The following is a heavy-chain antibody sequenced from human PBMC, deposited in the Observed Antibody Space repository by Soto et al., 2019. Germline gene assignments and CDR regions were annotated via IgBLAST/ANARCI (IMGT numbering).Heavy chain of an antibody. D-gene: IGHD3-10*01. CDR1: GDTISTGGYS. Sequence: QLQLQESGSRLVKSSETLSLTCGVSGDTISTGGYSWAWIRQPPGKALEWIGHTYHDRSTNYNPSLKSRVTISMDKSKNQFSLNLTSMTAADTGVYTCAKNLLWFGELRGLHVWGQGTTVIVSS. CDR2: TYHDRST. V-gene: IGHV4-30-2*01. CDR3: AKNLLWFGELRGLHV. J-gene: IGHJ6*02.